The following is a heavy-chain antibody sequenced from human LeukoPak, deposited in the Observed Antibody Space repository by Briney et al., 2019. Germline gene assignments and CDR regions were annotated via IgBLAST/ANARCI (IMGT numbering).Heavy chain of an antibody. CDR1: GFTFSSYG. V-gene: IGHV3-30*18. J-gene: IGHJ6*02. D-gene: IGHD4-17*01. CDR2: ISYDGRNK. Sequence: PGGFLRLSCAASGFTFSSYGMHWVRQVPGKGLEWVAVISYDGRNKHYVDSVKGRFIISRDNSKNTLYLQMNSLRTEDTAVYYCAKDVNYGYYYGMDVWGQGTTVTVSS. CDR3: AKDVNYGYYYGMDV.